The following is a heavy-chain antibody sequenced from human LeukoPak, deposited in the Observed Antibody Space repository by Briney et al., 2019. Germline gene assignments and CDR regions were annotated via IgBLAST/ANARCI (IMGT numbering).Heavy chain of an antibody. CDR3: ARTPGEWELSFDY. CDR2: IYYSGST. Sequence: SPSETLSLTCTVSGGSISSYYWSWIRQPPGKGLEWIRYIYYSGSTNYNPSLKSRVTISVDTSKNQFSLKLSSVTAADTAVYYCARTPGEWELSFDYWGQGTLVTVSS. V-gene: IGHV4-59*01. CDR1: GGSISSYY. J-gene: IGHJ4*02. D-gene: IGHD1-26*01.